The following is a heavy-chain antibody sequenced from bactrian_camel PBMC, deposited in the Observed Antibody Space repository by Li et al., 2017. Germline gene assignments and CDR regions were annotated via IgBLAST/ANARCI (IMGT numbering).Heavy chain of an antibody. CDR1: GYTSPIKC. D-gene: IGHD2*01. Sequence: HVQLVESGGGSVQAGGSLRLSCVASGYTSPIKCMAWFRQGPGKEREGVATLDEDDTKIYRPSVKGRFEISKDNAVNTLYLQMTSLKPEDSAMYYCAADCDPGNPGGASSVHYWGQGTQVTVS. CDR2: LDEDDTK. CDR3: AADCDPGNPGGASSVHY. V-gene: IGHV3S53*01. J-gene: IGHJ4*01.